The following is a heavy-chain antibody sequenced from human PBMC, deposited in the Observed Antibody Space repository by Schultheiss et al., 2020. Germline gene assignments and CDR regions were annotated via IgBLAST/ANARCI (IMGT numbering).Heavy chain of an antibody. CDR3: ARAQAYCGGDCYQH. D-gene: IGHD2-21*01. V-gene: IGHV4-59*10. CDR1: GGSFSGYY. J-gene: IGHJ1*01. CDR2: IYTSGST. Sequence: SQTLSLTCAVYGGSFSGYYWSWIRQPAGKGLEWIGRIYTSGSTNYNPSLKIRVTISVDTSKNQFSLKLSSVTAADTAVYYCARAQAYCGGDCYQHWGQGTLVTVSS.